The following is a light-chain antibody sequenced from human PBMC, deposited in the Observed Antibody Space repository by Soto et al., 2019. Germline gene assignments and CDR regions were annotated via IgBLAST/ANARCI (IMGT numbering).Light chain of an antibody. V-gene: IGKV1-33*01. CDR3: QHYDDFPSLT. CDR1: QDIGDY. CDR2: EAS. Sequence: DLQMTQSPSSLSASVGDRVTITCQASQDIGDYLNWYQHKVGKAPKLLIYEASILETGVPSRFSGSGSGTDFTFTISSLQPEDFATYYCQHYDDFPSLTFGGGTKVEIK. J-gene: IGKJ4*01.